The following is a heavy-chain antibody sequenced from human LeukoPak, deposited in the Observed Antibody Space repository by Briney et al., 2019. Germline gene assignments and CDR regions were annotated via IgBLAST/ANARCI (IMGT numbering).Heavy chain of an antibody. V-gene: IGHV1-46*01. CDR3: ARDRSFGERYYYYMDV. Sequence: ASVKVSCKASGYTFTSYYMHWVRQALGQGLEWMGIINPSGGSTSYAQKFQGRVTMTRDTSTSTVYMELSSLRSEDTAVYYCARDRSFGERYYYYMDVWGKGTTVTVSS. CDR2: INPSGGST. D-gene: IGHD3-10*01. J-gene: IGHJ6*03. CDR1: GYTFTSYY.